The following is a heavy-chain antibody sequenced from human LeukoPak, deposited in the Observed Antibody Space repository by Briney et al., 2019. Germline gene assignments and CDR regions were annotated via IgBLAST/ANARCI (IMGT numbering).Heavy chain of an antibody. V-gene: IGHV3-74*01. CDR3: ARARLYYDSSGYSYNWFDP. Sequence: PGGSLRLSCAASGFTFSSYWMHWVRQAPGKGLVWVSRINSDGSSTSYADSVKGRFTISRDNAKNTLYLQMNSLRAKDTAVYYCARARLYYDSSGYSYNWFDPWGQGTLVTVSS. D-gene: IGHD3-22*01. CDR2: INSDGSST. J-gene: IGHJ5*02. CDR1: GFTFSSYW.